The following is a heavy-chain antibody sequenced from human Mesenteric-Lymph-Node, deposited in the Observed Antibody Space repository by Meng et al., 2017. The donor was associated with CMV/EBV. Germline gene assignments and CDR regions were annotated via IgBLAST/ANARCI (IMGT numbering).Heavy chain of an antibody. D-gene: IGHD3-22*01. CDR3: AHSDSSGYYYVLDY. CDR1: GVSLSTSGVG. CDR2: IYWNDDK. V-gene: IGHV2-5*01. Sequence: SGVSLSTSGVGGGWIRQPPGKALEWLALIYWNDDKRYSPSLKSRLTITKDTSKNQVVLTMTNMDPVDTATYYCAHSDSSGYYYVLDYWGQGTLVTVSS. J-gene: IGHJ4*02.